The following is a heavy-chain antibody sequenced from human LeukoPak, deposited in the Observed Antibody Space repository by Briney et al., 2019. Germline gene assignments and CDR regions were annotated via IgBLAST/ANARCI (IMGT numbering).Heavy chain of an antibody. CDR2: IYSGGST. Sequence: GGSLGLSCAASGFTVSSNYMSWVRQAPGKGLEWVSVIYSGGSTYYADSVKGRFTISRDNSKNTLYLQMNSLRAEDTAVYYCARQDTAMAPFDYWGQGTLVTVSS. CDR1: GFTVSSNY. J-gene: IGHJ4*02. V-gene: IGHV3-53*01. CDR3: ARQDTAMAPFDY. D-gene: IGHD5-18*01.